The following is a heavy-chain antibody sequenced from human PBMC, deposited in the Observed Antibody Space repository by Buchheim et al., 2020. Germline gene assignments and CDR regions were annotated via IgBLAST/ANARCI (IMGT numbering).Heavy chain of an antibody. Sequence: EVQLVESGGGLVQPGGSLRLSCAASGFTFSSYEMNWVRQAPGKGLEWVSYISSSGNTIYYADSVKGRFTISRDNTKNSLYLQMYGLRAEDTAVYYCATFGIHLWFPYWGQGTL. CDR1: GFTFSSYE. CDR3: ATFGIHLWFPY. V-gene: IGHV3-48*03. D-gene: IGHD5-18*01. CDR2: ISSSGNTI. J-gene: IGHJ4*02.